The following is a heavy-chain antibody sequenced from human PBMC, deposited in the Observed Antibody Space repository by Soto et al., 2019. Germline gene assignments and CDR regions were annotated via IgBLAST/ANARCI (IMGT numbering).Heavy chain of an antibody. CDR3: AKATRGGAATLIRDY. J-gene: IGHJ4*02. V-gene: IGHV3-23*01. Sequence: EVQLLESGGGLVQPRGSLRLSSAAAGFTFSIYAMSWVRQAPGKGLERVSAISGSGGSTYYADSVKGRFTISRDKSKNTLYLQMNSLRADDTAVYYCAKATRGGAATLIRDYWGQGTLVTVSS. CDR2: ISGSGGST. D-gene: IGHD6-13*01. CDR1: GFTFSIYA.